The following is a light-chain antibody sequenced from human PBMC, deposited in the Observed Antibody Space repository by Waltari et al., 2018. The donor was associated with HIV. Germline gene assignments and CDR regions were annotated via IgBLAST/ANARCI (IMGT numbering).Light chain of an antibody. V-gene: IGKV1-39*01. J-gene: IGKJ2*03. CDR2: AAS. CDR1: QRISNY. CDR3: QQSYTTSYS. Sequence: DIQMTQSPSSMSASVGDRVTITCRASQRISNYLNWYQQKPGKAPKLLIYAASTLQSGVPSRFSGSGSGTDFTLTISSLLPEDLATYFCQQSYTTSYSFGQGTKLQIK.